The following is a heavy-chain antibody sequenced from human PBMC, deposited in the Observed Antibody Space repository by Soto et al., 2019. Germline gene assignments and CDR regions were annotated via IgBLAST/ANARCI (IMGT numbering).Heavy chain of an antibody. CDR2: ISGSGGSA. CDR3: SKDSSGYYGVFDY. J-gene: IGHJ4*02. D-gene: IGHD3-22*01. Sequence: GGSPRLSCAASGFTFSTYAMSWVRQAPGKGLEWVSAISGSGGSAYYADSVKGRFTISRDSSKNTLYLQMNSLRAEDTAVYYCSKDSSGYYGVFDYWGQGTLVTVSS. V-gene: IGHV3-23*01. CDR1: GFTFSTYA.